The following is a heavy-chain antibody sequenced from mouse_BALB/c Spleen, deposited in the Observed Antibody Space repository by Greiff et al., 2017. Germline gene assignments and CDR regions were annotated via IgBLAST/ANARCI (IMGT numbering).Heavy chain of an antibody. V-gene: IGHV10S3*01. CDR3: VRERYGYDGFAY. Sequence: EVQLVETGGGLVQPKGSLKLSCAASGFTFNTNAMNWVRQAPGKGLEWVARIRSKSNNYATYYADSVKDRFTISRDDSQSMLYLQMNNLKTEDTAMYYCVRERYGYDGFAYWGQGTLVTVSA. CDR1: GFTFNTNA. D-gene: IGHD2-2*01. CDR2: IRSKSNNYAT. J-gene: IGHJ3*01.